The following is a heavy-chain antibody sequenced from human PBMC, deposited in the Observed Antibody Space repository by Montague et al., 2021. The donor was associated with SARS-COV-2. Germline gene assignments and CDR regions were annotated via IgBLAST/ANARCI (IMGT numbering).Heavy chain of an antibody. CDR3: ARAIWHLDV. J-gene: IGHJ2*01. CDR1: GDSISRYY. Sequence: SETLSLICSVSGDSISRYYWSWIRQSDGKGLEWIGRMYTGGYVNYNSVLQSRVSMSVYTSKTQVPFTVTSVTAADTAVYYCARAIWHLDVWGRGSLVTVSS. V-gene: IGHV4-4*07. CDR2: MYTGGYV.